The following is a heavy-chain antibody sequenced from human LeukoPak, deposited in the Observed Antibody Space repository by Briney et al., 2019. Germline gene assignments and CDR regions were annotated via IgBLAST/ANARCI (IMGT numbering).Heavy chain of an antibody. CDR1: GGTFSSYA. CDR2: IIPIFGTT. Sequence: ASVKVPCKASGGTFSSYAISWVRQAPGQGLEWMGGIIPIFGTTNYAQKFQGRVTITADDSTSTAYMELSSLRSEDTAVYYCARYYYDSSGYLKIDPWGQGTLVTVSS. CDR3: ARYYYDSSGYLKIDP. D-gene: IGHD3-22*01. J-gene: IGHJ5*02. V-gene: IGHV1-69*13.